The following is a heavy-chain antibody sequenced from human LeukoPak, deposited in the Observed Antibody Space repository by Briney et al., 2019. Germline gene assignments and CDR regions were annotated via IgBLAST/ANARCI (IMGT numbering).Heavy chain of an antibody. Sequence: SQTLSLTCTVSGGSISSSSYYWGWIRQPPGKGLEWIGSIYYSGSTYYNPSLKSRVTISVDTSKNQFSLKLSSVTAADTAVYYCARVPQYGSGSYYNDYWGQGTLVTVSS. CDR1: GGSISSSSYY. CDR2: IYYSGST. D-gene: IGHD3-10*01. CDR3: ARVPQYGSGSYYNDY. V-gene: IGHV4-39*07. J-gene: IGHJ4*02.